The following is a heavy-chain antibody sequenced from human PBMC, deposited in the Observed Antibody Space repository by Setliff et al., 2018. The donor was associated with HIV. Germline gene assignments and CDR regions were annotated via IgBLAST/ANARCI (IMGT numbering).Heavy chain of an antibody. J-gene: IGHJ3*02. CDR3: ARAITGDSHFDI. Sequence: PSETLSLTCTVSGGSISSYYWSWIRQPPGKGLEWIGYIYTSGDTNYNPSLKSRVTISADMSKNQFSLKLSSVTAADTAVYYCARAITGDSHFDIWGQGTMVTVSS. D-gene: IGHD7-27*01. CDR2: IYTSGDT. CDR1: GGSISSYY. V-gene: IGHV4-4*08.